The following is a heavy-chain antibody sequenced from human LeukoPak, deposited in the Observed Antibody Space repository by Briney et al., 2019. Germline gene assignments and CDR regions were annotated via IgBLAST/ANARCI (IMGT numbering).Heavy chain of an antibody. CDR3: ANDLGWIQLNLG. D-gene: IGHD5-18*01. CDR2: ITGNGATT. V-gene: IGHV3-23*01. CDR1: GFTFSTFP. Sequence: GGSLRLSCGASGFTFSTFPMSWVRQAPGKGLEWVSGITGNGATTYYADSVKGRFTISRDNSRNTVYLQMNSLRAEDTAVYYCANDLGWIQLNLGRGQGTLVTVSS. J-gene: IGHJ4*02.